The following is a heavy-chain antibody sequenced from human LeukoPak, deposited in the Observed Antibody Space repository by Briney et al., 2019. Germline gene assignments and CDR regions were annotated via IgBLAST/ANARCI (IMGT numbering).Heavy chain of an antibody. J-gene: IGHJ4*02. CDR1: GYTFTNYG. CDR3: ARGAGDGYNYEYYFDY. CDR2: INAYNGNT. Sequence: ASVKVSCKASGYTFTNYGISWVRQAPGQGLEWMGWINAYNGNTNYAQKLQGSVTMTTDTSTSTAYMELRSLRSEDTAVYYCARGAGDGYNYEYYFDYWGQGTLVTVSS. D-gene: IGHD5-24*01. V-gene: IGHV1-18*01.